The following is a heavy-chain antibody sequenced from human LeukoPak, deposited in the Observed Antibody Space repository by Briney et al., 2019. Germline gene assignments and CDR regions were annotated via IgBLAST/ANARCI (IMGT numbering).Heavy chain of an antibody. CDR2: IHNTGIT. CDR3: AREEIRYGMDV. D-gene: IGHD5-24*01. Sequence: SETLSLTCTVTGDSISSSSYYWAWIRQPPGKGLEWIGNIHNTGITYYNPSLKSRVAISVDTSKNQFSLKLSSVTAADTAVYYCAREEIRYGMDVWGQGTTVTVSS. J-gene: IGHJ6*02. V-gene: IGHV4-39*02. CDR1: GDSISSSSYY.